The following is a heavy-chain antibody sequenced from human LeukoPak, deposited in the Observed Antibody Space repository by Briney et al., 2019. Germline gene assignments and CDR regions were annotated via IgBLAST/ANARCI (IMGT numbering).Heavy chain of an antibody. J-gene: IGHJ4*01. D-gene: IGHD3-10*01. CDR2: ISSSSSI. CDR1: GFTFSSYS. CDR3: ARVYGSGSYYNVEPPFDY. Sequence: PGGSLRLSCIASGFTFSSYSMNWVRQAPGKGLEWVSYISSSSSIYYADSVKGRFTISRDNAKNTLYLQMNSLRAEDTAVYYCARVYGSGSYYNVEPPFDYWGHGTLVTVFS. V-gene: IGHV3-48*04.